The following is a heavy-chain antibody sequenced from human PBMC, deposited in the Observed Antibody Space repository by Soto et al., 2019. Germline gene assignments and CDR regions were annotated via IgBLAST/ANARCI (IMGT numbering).Heavy chain of an antibody. Sequence: QVQLQQWGAGLLKPSETLSLTCAVYGGSFSGYYWSWIRQPPGKGLEWIGEINHSGSTNYNPSLKSRVTISVDTSKNQFSLKLSSVTAADTAVYYCARGGGAVASFAGWGRGTLVTVSS. CDR2: INHSGST. CDR3: ARGGGAVASFAG. CDR1: GGSFSGYY. J-gene: IGHJ4*02. V-gene: IGHV4-34*01. D-gene: IGHD6-19*01.